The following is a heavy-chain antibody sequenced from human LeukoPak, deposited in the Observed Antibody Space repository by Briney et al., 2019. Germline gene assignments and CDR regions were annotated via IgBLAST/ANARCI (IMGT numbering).Heavy chain of an antibody. Sequence: GGSLRLSCAASGFTFSSYAMHWVRQAPGKGLEWVAVISYVETSKYYADSVKGRFTISRDNSKNMVYLQMNSLRAEDTAVYYCAREIGDYDFWSGTRGNGMDVWGQGTTVTISS. V-gene: IGHV3-30-3*01. J-gene: IGHJ6*02. CDR3: AREIGDYDFWSGTRGNGMDV. CDR1: GFTFSSYA. D-gene: IGHD3-3*01. CDR2: ISYVETSK.